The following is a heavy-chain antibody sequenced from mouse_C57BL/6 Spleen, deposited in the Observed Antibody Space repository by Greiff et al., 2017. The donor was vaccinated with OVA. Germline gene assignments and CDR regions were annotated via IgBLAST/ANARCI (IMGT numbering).Heavy chain of an antibody. Sequence: QVQLKQPGAELVMPGASVKLSCKASGYTFTSYWMHWVKQRPGQGLEWIGEIDPSDSYTNYNQKFKGKSTLTVDKSSSTAYMQLSSLTSEDSAVYYCARRFPYYYGSSYLDYWGQGTTLTVSS. J-gene: IGHJ2*01. CDR1: GYTFTSYW. V-gene: IGHV1-69*01. D-gene: IGHD1-1*01. CDR3: ARRFPYYYGSSYLDY. CDR2: IDPSDSYT.